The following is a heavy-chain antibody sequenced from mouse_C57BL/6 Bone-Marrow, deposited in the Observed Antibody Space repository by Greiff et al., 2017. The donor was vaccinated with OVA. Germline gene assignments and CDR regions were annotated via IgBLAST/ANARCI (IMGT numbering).Heavy chain of an antibody. CDR3: ASFYY. CDR2: ISYDGSN. V-gene: IGHV3-6*01. Sequence: EVKVEESGPGLVKPSQSLSLTCSVTGYSITSGYYWNWIRQFPGNKLEWMGYISYDGSNNYNPSLKNRISITRDTSKNQFFLKLNSVTTEDTATYYCASFYYWGQGTTLTVSS. J-gene: IGHJ2*01. CDR1: GYSITSGYY.